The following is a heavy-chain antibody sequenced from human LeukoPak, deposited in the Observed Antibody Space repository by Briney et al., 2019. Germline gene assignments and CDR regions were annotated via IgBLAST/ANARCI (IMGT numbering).Heavy chain of an antibody. Sequence: SVKVSCKASGGTFSSYAISWVRQAPGQGLEWMGGIIPIFGTANYAQKFQGRVTITADESTSTAYMELSSLRSEDTAVYYCAKSSGVTMIVIPADAFDIWGQGTMVTVSS. V-gene: IGHV1-69*01. D-gene: IGHD3-22*01. J-gene: IGHJ3*02. CDR2: IIPIFGTA. CDR1: GGTFSSYA. CDR3: AKSSGVTMIVIPADAFDI.